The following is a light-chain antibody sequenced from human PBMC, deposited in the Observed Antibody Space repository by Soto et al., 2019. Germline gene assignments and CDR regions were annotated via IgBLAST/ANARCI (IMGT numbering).Light chain of an antibody. CDR1: RSNIGNNY. J-gene: IGLJ3*02. Sequence: QSVLTQPPSVSAAPGQKVTVSCSGSRSNIGNNYVSWYQHLPGTAPKLLIYDNDKRPSGIPDRFSASKSGTSATLGITGLQTGDEADYYREACDSSLSAGVFGGGTKVTVL. CDR3: EACDSSLSAGV. V-gene: IGLV1-51*01. CDR2: DND.